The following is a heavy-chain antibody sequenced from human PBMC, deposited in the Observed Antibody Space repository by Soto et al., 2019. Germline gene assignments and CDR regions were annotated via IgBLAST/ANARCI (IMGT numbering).Heavy chain of an antibody. J-gene: IGHJ6*02. CDR1: GYTFTSYY. V-gene: IGHV1-46*01. D-gene: IGHD3-10*01. CDR2: INPSGGST. CDR3: ARDFLVRGTTYGMDV. Sequence: ASVKVSCKASGYTFTSYYMHWVRQAPGQGLEWMGIINPSGGSTSYAQKFQGRVTMTRDTSTSTVYMELGSLRSEDTAVYYCARDFLVRGTTYGMDVWGQGTTVTVSS.